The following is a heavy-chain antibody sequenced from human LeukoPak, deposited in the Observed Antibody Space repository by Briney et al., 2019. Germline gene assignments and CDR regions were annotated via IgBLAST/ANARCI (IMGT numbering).Heavy chain of an antibody. CDR2: ISSSSSYI. CDR3: ARGTGPVEIPYY. CDR1: GFTFSSYS. V-gene: IGHV3-21*01. Sequence: GGSLRLSCAASGFTFSSYSMNWVRQAPGKGLEWVSSISSSSSYIYYADSVKGRFTISRDNAKNSLYLQMNSLRAEDTAVYYCARGTGPVEIPYYLVEATMVTVSS. D-gene: IGHD5-24*01. J-gene: IGHJ4*02.